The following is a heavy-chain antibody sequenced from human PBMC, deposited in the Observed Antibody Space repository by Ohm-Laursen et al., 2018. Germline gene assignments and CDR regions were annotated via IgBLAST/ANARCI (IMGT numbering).Heavy chain of an antibody. CDR2: ISGSGGST. CDR3: AGKLGWELLLFYDVYYGMDV. Sequence: SLRPSCSASGFTFSISGMTWVRQAPGKGLEWVSAISGSGGSTYYADSVKGRFTISRDNSKNTLYLQMNSLRAEDTAVYYCAGKLGWELLLFYDVYYGMDVWGQGTTVTVSS. V-gene: IGHV3-23*01. CDR1: GFTFSISG. J-gene: IGHJ6*02. D-gene: IGHD1-26*01.